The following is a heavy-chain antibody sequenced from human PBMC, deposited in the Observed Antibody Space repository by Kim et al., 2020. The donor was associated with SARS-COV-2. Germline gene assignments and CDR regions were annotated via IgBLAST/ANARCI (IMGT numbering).Heavy chain of an antibody. J-gene: IGHJ1*01. CDR2: SSTYNGNT. CDR3: ARASCTNGVCSEYFQY. Sequence: ASVKVSCKASGYVFTTHGISWVRQAPGQGPEWMGWSSTYNGNTKYAKKLQGRVTMTTDTSTGTAYMELRRLRSDDTAVYYCARASCTNGVCSEYFQYWGQGTLVTVSS. D-gene: IGHD2-8*01. V-gene: IGHV1-18*01. CDR1: GYVFTTHG.